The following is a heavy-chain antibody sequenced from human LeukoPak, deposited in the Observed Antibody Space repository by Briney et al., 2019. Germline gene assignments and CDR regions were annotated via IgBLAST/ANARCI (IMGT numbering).Heavy chain of an antibody. CDR3: ARLFGELLLPSDHFYYMDV. V-gene: IGHV1-24*01. D-gene: IGHD3-10*02. CDR1: GYTLTELS. J-gene: IGHJ6*03. Sequence: ASVKVSCKVSGYTLTELSMHWVRQAPGKGLEWMGGFDPEDGETIYAQKFQGRVTMTEDTSTDTAYMELRSLRSDDTAVYYCARLFGELLLPSDHFYYMDVWGKGTAVTVSS. CDR2: FDPEDGET.